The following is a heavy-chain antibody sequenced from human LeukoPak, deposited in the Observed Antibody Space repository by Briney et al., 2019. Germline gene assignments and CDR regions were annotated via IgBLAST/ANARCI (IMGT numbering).Heavy chain of an antibody. CDR2: INPNSGGT. Sequence: ASVKVSCKASGYTFTGYYMHWVRQAPGQGLEWMGRINPNSGGTNYAQKFQGRVTITTDESTSTAYMELSSLRSEDTAVYYCARGGEYGSGSYYNHWGQGTLVTVSS. CDR3: ARGGEYGSGSYYNH. V-gene: IGHV1-2*06. D-gene: IGHD3-10*01. J-gene: IGHJ5*02. CDR1: GYTFTGYY.